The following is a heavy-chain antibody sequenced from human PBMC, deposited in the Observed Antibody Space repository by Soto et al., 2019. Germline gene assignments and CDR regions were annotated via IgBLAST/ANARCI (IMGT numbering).Heavy chain of an antibody. V-gene: IGHV4-59*01. CDR1: GGSISSYY. J-gene: IGHJ4*02. D-gene: IGHD3-3*01. CDR2: IYYSGST. Sequence: PSETLSLTCTVSGGSISSYYWSWIRQPPGKGLEWIGYIYYSGSTNYNPSLKSRVTISVDTSKNQFSLKLSSVTAADTAVYYCARSGDYDFWSGYYTFDCWGQGTLVTVSS. CDR3: ARSGDYDFWSGYYTFDC.